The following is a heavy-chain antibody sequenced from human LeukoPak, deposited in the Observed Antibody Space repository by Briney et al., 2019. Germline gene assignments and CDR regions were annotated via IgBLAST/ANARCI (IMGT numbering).Heavy chain of an antibody. J-gene: IGHJ4*02. Sequence: GGSLRLSCAASGFTFSSYSMNWVRQPPGKGLEWVSYIDRSSNTIYYADSVKGRFTISRDSAKNSLYLQMNSLRAEDTAVYFRADNLSRWGQGTLVTVSS. D-gene: IGHD1-1*01. CDR3: ADNLSR. CDR1: GFTFSSYS. V-gene: IGHV3-48*04. CDR2: IDRSSNTI.